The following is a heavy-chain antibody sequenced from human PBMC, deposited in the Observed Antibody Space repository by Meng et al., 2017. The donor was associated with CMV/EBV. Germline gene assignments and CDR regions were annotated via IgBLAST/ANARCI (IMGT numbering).Heavy chain of an antibody. CDR3: AKDMGRHVSYYGYCDS. J-gene: IGHJ4*02. CDR2: MKPDGGEN. V-gene: IGHV3-7*01. Sequence: GGSLRLSCAASGFIFDIYWMTWVRQAPGKGLEWVASMKPDGGENYYVDSVKGRFTISRDTVRNSVYLQMNSLRVEDTAVYYCAKDMGRHVSYYGYCDSWGQGTLVTVSS. CDR1: GFIFDIYW. D-gene: IGHD1-26*01.